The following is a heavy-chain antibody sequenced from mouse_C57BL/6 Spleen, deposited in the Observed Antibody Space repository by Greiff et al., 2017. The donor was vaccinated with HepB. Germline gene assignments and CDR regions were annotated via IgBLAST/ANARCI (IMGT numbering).Heavy chain of an antibody. V-gene: IGHV1-66*01. D-gene: IGHD4-1*01. Sequence: QVQLQQSGPELVKPGASVKISCKASGYSFTSYYIHWVKQRPGQGLEWIGWIYPGSGNTKYNEKFKGKATLTADTSSSTAYMQLSSLTSEDSAVYYCARRGNNWDEDAMDYWGQGTSVTVSS. J-gene: IGHJ4*01. CDR1: GYSFTSYY. CDR2: IYPGSGNT. CDR3: ARRGNNWDEDAMDY.